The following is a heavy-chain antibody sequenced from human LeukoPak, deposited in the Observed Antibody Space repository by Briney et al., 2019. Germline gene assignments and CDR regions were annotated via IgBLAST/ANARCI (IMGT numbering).Heavy chain of an antibody. D-gene: IGHD3-10*01. V-gene: IGHV3-30*18. Sequence: GGSLRLSCAASGFSFSSYGMHWVRQAPGKGLEWVAVISYDGSNKYYADSVKGRFTISRDNSKNTLYLQMKSLRAEDTAVYYCAKVQLRITMVRGAPDYWGQGTLVTVSS. CDR2: ISYDGSNK. CDR1: GFSFSSYG. J-gene: IGHJ4*02. CDR3: AKVQLRITMVRGAPDY.